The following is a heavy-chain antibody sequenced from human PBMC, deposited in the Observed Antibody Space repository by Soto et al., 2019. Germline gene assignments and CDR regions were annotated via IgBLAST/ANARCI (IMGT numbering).Heavy chain of an antibody. CDR1: GFTFSDYY. Sequence: GFLRLSCAALGFTFSDYYIGCIRQATGKGLEWVSYISSSSSYTNYADSVKGRFTISRDNAKNSLYLQMNSLRAEDTAVYYCARDPGPSNYYDSSGYYSWGQGTLVTVSS. D-gene: IGHD3-22*01. CDR2: ISSSSSYT. CDR3: ARDPGPSNYYDSSGYYS. V-gene: IGHV3-11*06. J-gene: IGHJ4*02.